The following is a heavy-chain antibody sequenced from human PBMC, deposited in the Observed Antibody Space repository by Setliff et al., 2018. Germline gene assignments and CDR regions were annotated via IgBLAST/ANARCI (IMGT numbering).Heavy chain of an antibody. CDR3: ARGHFYAGTWLFDF. CDR1: GFTFSTYG. J-gene: IGHJ4*02. CDR2: IWYDGSYK. Sequence: GGSLRLSCAASGFTFSTYGMHWVRQAPGKGLEWAALIWYDGSYKYFADSVRGRFTISRDYARNSVSLEMNNLRAEDTAVYFCARGHFYAGTWLFDFWGQGTLVTVSS. D-gene: IGHD3-3*02. V-gene: IGHV3-33*01.